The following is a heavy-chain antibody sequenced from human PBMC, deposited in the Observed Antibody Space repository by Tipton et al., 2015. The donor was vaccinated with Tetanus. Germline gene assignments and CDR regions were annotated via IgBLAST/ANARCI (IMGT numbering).Heavy chain of an antibody. J-gene: IGHJ4*02. D-gene: IGHD1-1*01. CDR3: VRAPYNSPGKYYFDY. CDR2: TYHTGGT. CDR1: GGSFSGYS. Sequence: TLSLTCAVYGGSFSGYSWNWIRQPAGKGLEWIGYTYHTGGTYYNPSLKSRVTISVDRSSDQFSLRLTSVTAADTAIYYCVRAPYNSPGKYYFDYWGQGTLVTVSS. V-gene: IGHV4-30-2*01.